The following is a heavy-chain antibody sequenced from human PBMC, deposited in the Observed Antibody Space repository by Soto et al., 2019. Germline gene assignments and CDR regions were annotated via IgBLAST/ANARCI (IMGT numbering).Heavy chain of an antibody. CDR2: IYYLGSP. D-gene: IGHD3-10*01. CDR3: ARDGYDGSGSPYPAY. V-gene: IGHV4-59*01. Sequence: SETLSLTCSVSGGSMSEYFWSWIRQSPGKGLEWIWYIYYLGSPDYNPSLKSRVTISVDTSKRQFSLRLTSVTAADTAVYYCARDGYDGSGSPYPAYWGPGTQVTVSS. CDR1: GGSMSEYF. J-gene: IGHJ4*02.